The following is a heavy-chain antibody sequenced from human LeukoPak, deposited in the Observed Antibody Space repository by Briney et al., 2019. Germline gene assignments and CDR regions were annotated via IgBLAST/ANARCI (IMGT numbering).Heavy chain of an antibody. J-gene: IGHJ5*02. V-gene: IGHV4-61*01. CDR2: IYYSGST. CDR1: GGSISSSSYY. Sequence: SETLSLTCTVSGGSISSSSYYWGWIRQPPGKGLEWIGYIYYSGSTNYNPSLKSRVTISVDTSKNQFSLKLSSVTAADTAVYYCARDRIDGDYVSWFDPWGQGTLVTVSS. CDR3: ARDRIDGDYVSWFDP. D-gene: IGHD4-17*01.